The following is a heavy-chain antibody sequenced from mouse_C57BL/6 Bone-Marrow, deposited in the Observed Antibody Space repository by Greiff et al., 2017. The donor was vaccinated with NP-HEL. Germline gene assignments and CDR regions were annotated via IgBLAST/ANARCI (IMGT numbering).Heavy chain of an antibody. CDR2: ISNGGGST. CDR3: ASYDGYYRFAY. CDR1: GFTFSDYY. D-gene: IGHD2-3*01. V-gene: IGHV5-12*01. Sequence: EVQLVESGGGLVQPGGSLKLSCAASGFTFSDYYMYWVRQTPEKRLEWVAYISNGGGSTYYPDTVKGRFTISRDNAKNTLYLQMSRLKSEDTAMYYCASYDGYYRFAYWGQGTLVTVSA. J-gene: IGHJ3*01.